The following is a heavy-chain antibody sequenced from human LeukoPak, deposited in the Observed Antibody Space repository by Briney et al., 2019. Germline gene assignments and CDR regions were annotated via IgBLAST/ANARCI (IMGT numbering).Heavy chain of an antibody. CDR1: GYTFTGYY. CDR2: INPNSGGT. Sequence: ASVKVSCKASGYTFTGYYMHWVRQAPGQGLEWMGWINPNSGGTNYAQKFQGRVTMTRDTSISTAYMELSRLRSDDTAVYYCARLADTMVRGRYYFDCWGQGTLVTVSS. CDR3: ARLADTMVRGRYYFDC. J-gene: IGHJ4*02. D-gene: IGHD3-10*01. V-gene: IGHV1-2*02.